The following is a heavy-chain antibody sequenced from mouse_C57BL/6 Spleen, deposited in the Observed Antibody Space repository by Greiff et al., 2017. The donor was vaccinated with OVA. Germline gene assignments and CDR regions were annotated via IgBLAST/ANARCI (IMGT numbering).Heavy chain of an antibody. J-gene: IGHJ4*01. CDR3: ARGDDAMDY. V-gene: IGHV5-4*03. CDR2: ISDGGSYT. Sequence: EVMLVESGGGLVKPGGSLKLSCAASGFTFSSSAMSWVRQTPEKRLEWVATISDGGSYTFYPDNVKGRFTISRDNAKNNLYLQMSHLKSEDTAMYYCARGDDAMDYWGQGTSVTVSS. CDR1: GFTFSSSA. D-gene: IGHD2-12*01.